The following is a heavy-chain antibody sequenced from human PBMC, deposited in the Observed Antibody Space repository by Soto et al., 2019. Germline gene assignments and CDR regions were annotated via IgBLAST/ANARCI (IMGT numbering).Heavy chain of an antibody. CDR3: ARGPAQYSSWYYFDY. CDR1: GVTFSSYS. Sequence: PGGSLRLSCAASGVTFSSYSMNWVRQAPGKGLEWVSSISSSSSYIYYADSVKGRFTISRDNAKNSLYLQMNSLRAEDTAVYYCARGPAQYSSWYYFDYWGQGTLVTVSS. CDR2: ISSSSSYI. V-gene: IGHV3-21*01. D-gene: IGHD6-6*01. J-gene: IGHJ4*02.